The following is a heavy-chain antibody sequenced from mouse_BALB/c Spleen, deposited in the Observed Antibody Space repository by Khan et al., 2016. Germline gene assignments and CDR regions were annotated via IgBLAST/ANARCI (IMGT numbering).Heavy chain of an antibody. CDR3: ARDYYGWFAY. J-gene: IGHJ3*01. V-gene: IGHV3-1*02. D-gene: IGHD1-1*01. Sequence: EVQLQESGPDLVKPSQSLSLTCTVTGYSITSGYSWHWIRQFPGNKLEWMGYIHDSGSTNYNPYLKSRTTITRDISKNPSFMQLISVPTENTATYYCARDYYGWFAYWGQGTLVTVSA. CDR2: IHDSGST. CDR1: GYSITSGYS.